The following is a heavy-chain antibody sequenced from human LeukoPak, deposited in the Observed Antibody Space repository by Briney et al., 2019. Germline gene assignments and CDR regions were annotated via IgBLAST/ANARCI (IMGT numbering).Heavy chain of an antibody. V-gene: IGHV6-1*01. CDR1: GDSVSSNSAA. Sequence: SQTLSLTCAISGDSVSSNSAAWNCIRQSPSRGLEWLGWTYYRSKWYNDYAVSVKSRITINPDTSKNQFSLQLNSVTPEDTAVYYCARGPRDGYPIGDAFDIWGQGTMVTVSS. J-gene: IGHJ3*02. D-gene: IGHD5-24*01. CDR2: TYYRSKWYN. CDR3: ARGPRDGYPIGDAFDI.